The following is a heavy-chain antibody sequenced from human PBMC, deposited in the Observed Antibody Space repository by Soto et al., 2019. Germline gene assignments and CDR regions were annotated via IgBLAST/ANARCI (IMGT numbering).Heavy chain of an antibody. CDR3: TRDQPITP. D-gene: IGHD3-10*01. CDR1: GFTFGDYA. CDR2: IRSKGSGGTS. V-gene: IGHV3-49*04. J-gene: IGHJ3*01. Sequence: GGSLRLSCTASGFTFGDYAMSWVRQAPGKGLEWVGFIRSKGSGGTSEYAESVKGRFTFSRDDSKSIAYLQMNSLKIEDTAVYYCTRDQPITPWGEGTMVTVSS.